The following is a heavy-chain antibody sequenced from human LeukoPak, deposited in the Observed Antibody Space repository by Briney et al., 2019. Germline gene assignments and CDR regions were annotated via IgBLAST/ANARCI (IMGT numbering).Heavy chain of an antibody. CDR3: ARDGIAVAKY. V-gene: IGHV3-74*01. J-gene: IGHJ4*02. Sequence: PGGSLRLSCAASGFIFSSYWMHWVRQAPGKGLVWVSRIHSDGSDTTYADSVKGRFTISRDNAKNTLYLQMNSLRAEDTAVYYCARDGIAVAKYWGQGTLVTVSS. D-gene: IGHD6-19*01. CDR1: GFIFSSYW. CDR2: IHSDGSDT.